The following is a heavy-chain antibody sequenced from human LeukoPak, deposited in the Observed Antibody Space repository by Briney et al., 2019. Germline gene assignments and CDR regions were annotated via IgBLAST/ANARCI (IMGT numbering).Heavy chain of an antibody. V-gene: IGHV3-30*02. CDR2: IPYGGSDK. CDR1: GFTFSTYN. D-gene: IGHD3-10*01. J-gene: IGHJ4*02. CDR3: ARDYGSGSYSLDY. Sequence: GGSLRLSCAASGFTFSTYNFHWVRQAPGKGLEWVAFIPYGGSDKYYADSVKGRFTISRDNSKNTLFLQMNSLKTEDTAVYYCARDYGSGSYSLDYRGQGTLVTVSS.